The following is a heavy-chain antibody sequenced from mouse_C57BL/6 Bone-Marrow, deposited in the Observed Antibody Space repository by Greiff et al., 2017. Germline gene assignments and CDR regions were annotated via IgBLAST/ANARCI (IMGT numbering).Heavy chain of an antibody. CDR1: GYAFSSYW. J-gene: IGHJ4*01. D-gene: IGHD2-14*01. CDR3: ARRIGPGMDY. V-gene: IGHV1-80*01. CDR2: IYPGDGDT. Sequence: VLLVESGAELVKPGASVKISCKASGYAFSSYWMNWVKQRPGKGLEWIGQIYPGDGDTNYNGKFKGKATLTADKSSSTAYMQLSSLTSEDSAVYFCARRIGPGMDYWGQGTSVTVSS.